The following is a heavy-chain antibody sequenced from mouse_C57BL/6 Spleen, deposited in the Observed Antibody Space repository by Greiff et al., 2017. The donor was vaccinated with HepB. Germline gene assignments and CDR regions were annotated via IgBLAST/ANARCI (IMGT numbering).Heavy chain of an antibody. CDR2: ISDGGSYT. CDR1: GFTFSSYA. CDR3: AREGYEGGSSYGFAY. V-gene: IGHV5-4*01. Sequence: DVMLVESGGGLVKPGGSLKLSCAASGFTFSSYAMSWVRQTPEKRLEWVATISDGGSYTYYPDNVKGRFTISRDNAKNNLYLQMSHLKSEDTAMYYCAREGYEGGSSYGFAYWGQGTLVTVSA. D-gene: IGHD1-1*01. J-gene: IGHJ3*01.